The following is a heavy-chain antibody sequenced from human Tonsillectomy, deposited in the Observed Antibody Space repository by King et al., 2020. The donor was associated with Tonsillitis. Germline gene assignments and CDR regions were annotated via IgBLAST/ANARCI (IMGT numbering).Heavy chain of an antibody. CDR1: GFTFSSYG. J-gene: IGHJ3*02. CDR2: IRYDRSNK. CDR3: AKPIFNYYDSSGNDAFDI. D-gene: IGHD3-22*01. V-gene: IGHV3-30*02. Sequence: QLVQSGGGVVQPGGSLRLSCAASGFTFSSYGMHWVRQAPGKGLEWVAFIRYDRSNKYYADSVKGRFTISRDNSKNTLYLQMNSLRAEDTAVYYCAKPIFNYYDSSGNDAFDIWGLGTMVTVSS.